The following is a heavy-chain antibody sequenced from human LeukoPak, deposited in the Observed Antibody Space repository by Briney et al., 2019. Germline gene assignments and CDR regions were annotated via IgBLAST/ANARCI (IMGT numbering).Heavy chain of an antibody. V-gene: IGHV4-31*03. D-gene: IGHD3-16*01. CDR1: GGSISSGGLY. J-gene: IGHJ6*03. CDR2: IYYRGST. CDR3: ARVWSYCYYMDV. Sequence: KPSETLSLTCTVSGGSISSGGLYWTWIRQHPGKGLEWIGYIYYRGSTYYSASLQSRVTISADTSKNQVSLKLSSVTAADTAVYYCARVWSYCYYMDVWGKGTTVTVSS.